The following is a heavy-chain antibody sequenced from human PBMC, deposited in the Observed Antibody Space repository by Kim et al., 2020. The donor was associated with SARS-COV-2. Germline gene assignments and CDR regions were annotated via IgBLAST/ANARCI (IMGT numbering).Heavy chain of an antibody. D-gene: IGHD2-15*01. CDR2: ISSNGGST. V-gene: IGHV3-64D*09. J-gene: IGHJ3*02. Sequence: GGSLRLSCSASGFTFSSYAMHWVRQAPGKGLEYVSAISSNGGSTYYADSVKGRFTISRDNSKNTLYLQMSSLRAEDTAVYYCVKLVAATPRGSTDAFDIWGQGTMVTVSS. CDR1: GFTFSSYA. CDR3: VKLVAATPRGSTDAFDI.